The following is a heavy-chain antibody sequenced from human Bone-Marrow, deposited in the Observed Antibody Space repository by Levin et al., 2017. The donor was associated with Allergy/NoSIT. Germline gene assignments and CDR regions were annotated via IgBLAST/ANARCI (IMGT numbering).Heavy chain of an antibody. J-gene: IGHJ4*02. CDR3: AGHDYGDWGYFDY. V-gene: IGHV3-30-3*01. CDR2: ITYNSDAA. CDR1: GFTFSRYA. Sequence: PGGSLRLSCGASGFTFSRYAMHWVRQGPGKGLEWVAVITYNSDAAFYADSVRGRFTISRDNSKNALYLHMTGLKTEDTGVYYCAGHDYGDWGYFDYWGQGTLVSVSS. D-gene: IGHD4-17*01.